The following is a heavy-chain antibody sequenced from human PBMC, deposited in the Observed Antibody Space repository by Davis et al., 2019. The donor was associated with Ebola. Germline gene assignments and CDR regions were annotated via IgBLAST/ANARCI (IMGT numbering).Heavy chain of an antibody. CDR1: GFTFTNYW. J-gene: IGHJ4*02. V-gene: IGHV5-51*01. CDR3: ATTRISVLGGVIVPSSFDF. D-gene: IGHD3-16*01. Sequence: GESLKISCQGVGFTFTNYWIGWVRQMSGKGLEWMGIIFPGDSDTKYSPSFQGQVTMSADKSTNTAFLQWTNLRASDTAMYYCATTRISVLGGVIVPSSFDFWGQGTLVTASS. CDR2: IFPGDSDT.